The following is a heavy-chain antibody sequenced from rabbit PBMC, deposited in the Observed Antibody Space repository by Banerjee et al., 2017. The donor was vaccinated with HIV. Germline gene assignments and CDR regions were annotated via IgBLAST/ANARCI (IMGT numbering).Heavy chain of an antibody. CDR2: INTSSGNT. Sequence: SVGGLVKPEGSLTLTCKASGFSFSNRYVMCWVRQAPGKGLEWIACINTSSGNTVYATWAKGRFTISKASWTTVTLQMTSLTAADTATYFCARADDGVGGFGLWGPGTLVTVS. CDR1: GFSFSNRYV. CDR3: ARADDGVGGFGL. V-gene: IGHV1S45*01. J-gene: IGHJ4*01. D-gene: IGHD1-1*01.